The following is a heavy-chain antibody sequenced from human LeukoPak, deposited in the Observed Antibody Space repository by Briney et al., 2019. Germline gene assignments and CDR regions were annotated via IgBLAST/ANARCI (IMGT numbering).Heavy chain of an antibody. V-gene: IGHV4-61*02. Sequence: PSQTLSLTCTVSGGSISSGSYYWSWIRQPAGKGLEWIGRIYTSGSTNYNPSLKSRVTISVDTSKNQFSLKLSSVTAADTAVYYCARGTRDSYGYFYYYGMDVWGQGTTVTVSS. CDR2: IYTSGST. CDR1: GGSISSGSYY. CDR3: ARGTRDSYGYFYYYGMDV. J-gene: IGHJ6*02. D-gene: IGHD5-18*01.